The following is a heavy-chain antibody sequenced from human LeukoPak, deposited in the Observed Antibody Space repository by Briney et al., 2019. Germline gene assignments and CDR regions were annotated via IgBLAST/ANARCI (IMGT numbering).Heavy chain of an antibody. CDR3: ARAKASSGWYFDY. CDR2: INPTGTGT. D-gene: IGHD6-19*01. CDR1: GYTFTNYY. Sequence: ASVKVSCKASGYTFTNYYMHWVRQAPGQGLEWVGLINPTGTGTNYAQKFRGRVTLTRDTSTTTVYMELRSLRSDDTAVYYCARAKASSGWYFDYWGQGTLVTVSS. J-gene: IGHJ4*02. V-gene: IGHV1-46*01.